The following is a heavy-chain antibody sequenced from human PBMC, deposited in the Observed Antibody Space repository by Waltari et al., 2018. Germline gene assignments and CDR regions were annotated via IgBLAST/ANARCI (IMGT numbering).Heavy chain of an antibody. Sequence: EVQLVESGGGLVRPGGYLRPSWEASGFTLSTYSMNWVRQAPGEGLGWVSSIISLSYTYYVDSVKGRFTISRDNAKNSLYLQMNSLRAEDTAVYYCGRDVYGDYVGGGGGAFDIWGQGTMVTVSS. D-gene: IGHD4-17*01. J-gene: IGHJ3*02. CDR3: GRDVYGDYVGGGGGAFDI. V-gene: IGHV3-21*01. CDR2: IISLSYT. CDR1: GFTLSTYS.